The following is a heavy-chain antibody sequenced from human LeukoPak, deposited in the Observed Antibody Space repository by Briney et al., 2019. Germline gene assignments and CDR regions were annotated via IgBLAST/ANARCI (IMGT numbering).Heavy chain of an antibody. J-gene: IGHJ6*02. CDR3: ARVAFSDGMDV. V-gene: IGHV4-34*01. Sequence: PSETLSLTCAVYGGSFSGYYWSWIRQPPGKGLEWIGEINHSGSTNYNPSLKSRVTISVDTSKNQFSLKLSSVTAADTAVYYCARVAFSDGMDVWGQGTTVTVSS. CDR1: GGSFSGYY. CDR2: INHSGST.